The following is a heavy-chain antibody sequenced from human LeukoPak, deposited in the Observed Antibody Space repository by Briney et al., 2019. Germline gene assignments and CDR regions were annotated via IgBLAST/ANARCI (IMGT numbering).Heavy chain of an antibody. D-gene: IGHD4-17*01. J-gene: IGHJ4*02. V-gene: IGHV3-48*01. CDR2: ISSSSSTI. Sequence: PVGSLRLSCAASVFTFSSYSMNTVREAPGKGLEWVSHISSSSSTIYYADSVKGRFTISRDNAKNSLYLQMNSLRAEDTAVYYCARGPYGDREYFDYWGQGTLVTVSS. CDR3: ARGPYGDREYFDY. CDR1: VFTFSSYS.